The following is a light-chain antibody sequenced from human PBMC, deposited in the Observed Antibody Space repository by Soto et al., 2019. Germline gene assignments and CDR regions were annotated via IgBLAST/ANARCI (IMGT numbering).Light chain of an antibody. CDR3: QQYNSYSRT. CDR2: DAS. J-gene: IGKJ1*01. Sequence: DIQMAQSHYTLSASVGDRVTITCRASQSISSWLAWYQQKPGKAPKLLIYDASSLESGVPSRFSGSGSGTEFTLTISSLQPDDFATYYCQQYNSYSRTFGQGTKVAIK. V-gene: IGKV1-5*01. CDR1: QSISSW.